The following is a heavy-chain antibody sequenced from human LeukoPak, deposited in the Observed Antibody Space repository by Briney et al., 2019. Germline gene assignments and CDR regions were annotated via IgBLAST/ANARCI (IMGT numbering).Heavy chain of an antibody. CDR1: GFTFDDYA. V-gene: IGHV4-4*07. Sequence: PGGSLRLSCAASGFTFDDYAMHWVRQPAGKGLEWIGRIYTSGSTNYNPSLKSRVTMSVDTSKNQFSLKLSSVTAADTAVYYCAREVVVVVPAGLWHAFDIWGQGTMVTVSS. CDR3: AREVVVVVPAGLWHAFDI. CDR2: IYTSGST. J-gene: IGHJ3*02. D-gene: IGHD2-2*01.